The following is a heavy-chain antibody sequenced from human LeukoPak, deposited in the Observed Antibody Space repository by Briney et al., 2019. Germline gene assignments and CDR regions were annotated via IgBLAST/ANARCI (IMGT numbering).Heavy chain of an antibody. Sequence: GSLRLSCAASGFPFSSYSMTWVRQPPGKGLEWIGEINHSGSTNYNPSLKSRVTISVDTSKNQFSLKLSPVTAADTAVYYCARGRPWGVDFDYWGQGTLVTVSS. CDR1: GFPFSSYS. D-gene: IGHD7-27*01. J-gene: IGHJ4*02. CDR3: ARGRPWGVDFDY. V-gene: IGHV4-34*01. CDR2: INHSGST.